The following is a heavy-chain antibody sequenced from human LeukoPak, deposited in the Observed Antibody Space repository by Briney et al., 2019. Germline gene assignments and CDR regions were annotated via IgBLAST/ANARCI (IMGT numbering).Heavy chain of an antibody. V-gene: IGHV3-53*01. CDR2: IYSDGNT. CDR1: GFTVSSNY. CDR3: ALHAFYNWFDS. D-gene: IGHD3/OR15-3a*01. Sequence: PGGSLRLSCAASGFTVSSNYMSWVRQAPGKGLEWVSVIYSDGNTYYADSVKGRFTISRDNSKNTLYLQMNSLRAEDTAVYYCALHAFYNWFDSWGQGTLVTVSS. J-gene: IGHJ5*01.